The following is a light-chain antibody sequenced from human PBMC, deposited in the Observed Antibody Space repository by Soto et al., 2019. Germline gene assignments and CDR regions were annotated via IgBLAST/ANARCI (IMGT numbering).Light chain of an antibody. Sequence: IVMTQSPATLSVSPGERATLSCRASQSISNNLAWYQQQPGQAPRLLVYGASTTATGIPARFSGSGTGTEFTLTISSLQSEDFAVYYCLHYYEWPRWTFGQGTKVDIK. CDR2: GAS. J-gene: IGKJ1*01. V-gene: IGKV3-15*01. CDR3: LHYYEWPRWT. CDR1: QSISNN.